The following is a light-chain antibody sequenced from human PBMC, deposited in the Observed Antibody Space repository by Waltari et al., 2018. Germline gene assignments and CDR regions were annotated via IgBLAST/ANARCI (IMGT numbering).Light chain of an antibody. J-gene: IGKJ2*01. Sequence: EIVLTQSPATLSLSPGERATLSCMASQSVSSYLAWYQQKPGQAPRLLIYDASNRATGIPARFSGSGSGTDFTLTISSLEPEDFAVYYCQQRSNWPLYTFGQGTKLEIK. V-gene: IGKV3-11*01. CDR3: QQRSNWPLYT. CDR1: QSVSSY. CDR2: DAS.